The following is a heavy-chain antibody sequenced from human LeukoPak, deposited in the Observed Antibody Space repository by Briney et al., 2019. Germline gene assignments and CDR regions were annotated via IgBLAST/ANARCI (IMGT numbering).Heavy chain of an antibody. D-gene: IGHD2-8*02. V-gene: IGHV1-69*13. Sequence: SVKVSCKASGYTFTGYYMHWVRQAPGQGLEWMGGIIPIFGTANYAQKFQGRVTITADESTSTAHMELSSLRSEDTAVYYCARGRGDCSSGVCYTAYFYYGMDVWGQGTTVTVSS. CDR1: GYTFTGYY. CDR3: ARGRGDCSSGVCYTAYFYYGMDV. CDR2: IIPIFGTA. J-gene: IGHJ6*02.